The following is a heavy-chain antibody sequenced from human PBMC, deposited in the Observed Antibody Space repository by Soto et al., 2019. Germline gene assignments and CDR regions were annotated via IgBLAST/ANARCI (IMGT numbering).Heavy chain of an antibody. D-gene: IGHD6-6*01. Sequence: SVKVSCKASGGTFSSYTISWVRQAPGQGLEWMGRIIPILGIANYAQKFQGRVTITADKSTSTAYMELSSLRSEDTAVYYCAYESSSAGSVSYYYYYYMDVWGKGTTVTVSS. J-gene: IGHJ6*03. V-gene: IGHV1-69*02. CDR3: AYESSSAGSVSYYYYYYMDV. CDR1: GGTFSSYT. CDR2: IIPILGIA.